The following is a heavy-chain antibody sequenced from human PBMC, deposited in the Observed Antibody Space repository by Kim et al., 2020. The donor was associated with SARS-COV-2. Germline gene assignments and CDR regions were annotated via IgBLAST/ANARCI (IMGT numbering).Heavy chain of an antibody. CDR1: GFTFSSYG. V-gene: IGHV3-30*18. J-gene: IGHJ4*02. CDR2: ISYDGSNK. CDR3: AKGERKKWGSYFDY. D-gene: IGHD3-16*01. Sequence: GGSLRLSCAASGFTFSSYGMHWVRQAPGKGLEWVAVISYDGSNKYYADSVKGRFTISRDNSKNTLYLQMNSLRAEDTAVYYCAKGERKKWGSYFDYWGQGTLVTVSS.